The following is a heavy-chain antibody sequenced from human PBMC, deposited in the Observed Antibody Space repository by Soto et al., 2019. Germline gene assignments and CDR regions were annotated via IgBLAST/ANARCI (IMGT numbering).Heavy chain of an antibody. D-gene: IGHD2-15*01. CDR3: TTDLGQIAVVVGSTGYFNP. CDR1: GFTFSDAW. Sequence: GGSLRLSCAASGFTFSDAWMSWVRQAPGKGLDWVGRIKSKSDGGTTEYAAPVRGRFTISRDDSKNTSYLQMNSLKTEDTAVYYCTTDLGQIAVVVGSTGYFNPWGQGTPVTV. V-gene: IGHV3-15*01. J-gene: IGHJ5*02. CDR2: IKSKSDGGTT.